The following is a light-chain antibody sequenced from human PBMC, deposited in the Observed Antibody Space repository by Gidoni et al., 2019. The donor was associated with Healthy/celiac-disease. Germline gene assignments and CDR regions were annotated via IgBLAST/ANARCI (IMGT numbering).Light chain of an antibody. J-gene: IGLJ1*01. CDR3: QAWDSSTYV. CDR1: KLGDNY. CDR2: QDR. Sequence: SYELTQPPSVSVSPGQTASITCSGDKLGDNYACWYQQKPGQYPVLVIYQDRKRPSGIPERFSGSNSGNTATLTISGTQAMDEADYYCQAWDSSTYVFGTGTKVTVL. V-gene: IGLV3-1*01.